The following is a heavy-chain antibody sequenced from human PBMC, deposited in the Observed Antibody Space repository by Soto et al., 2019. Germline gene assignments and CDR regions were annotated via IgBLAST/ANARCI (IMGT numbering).Heavy chain of an antibody. CDR2: IPYAGSTK. CDR1: GITLGSYA. D-gene: IGHD2-21*01. V-gene: IGHV3-30-3*01. CDR3: GSGNGLHACDI. J-gene: IGHJ3*02. Sequence: GGTLRLSGAASGITLGSYAKQWVRKAQRRRLEWVAVIPYAGSTKYYPDCVKGRFTISRDNSNNTLYLQMNSLRAEDTAVYYCGSGNGLHACDIWGQGTMVTVSS.